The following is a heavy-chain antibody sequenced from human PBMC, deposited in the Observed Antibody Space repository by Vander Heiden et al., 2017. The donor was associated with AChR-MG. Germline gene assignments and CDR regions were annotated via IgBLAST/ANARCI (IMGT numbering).Heavy chain of an antibody. J-gene: IGHJ4*02. CDR2: SRNKANSYTT. V-gene: IGHV3-72*01. CDR1: GFTFSDHY. D-gene: IGHD3-22*01. CDR3: TRGVDSSPFDY. Sequence: EVQLVESGGGLVQPGGSLRLSCAVSGFTFSDHYMDWVRQAPGKGLEWVGRSRNKANSYTTQYAASVKGRFTISRDDSKNSLYLEMNSLKTEDTAVYYCTRGVDSSPFDYWGQGTLVTVSS.